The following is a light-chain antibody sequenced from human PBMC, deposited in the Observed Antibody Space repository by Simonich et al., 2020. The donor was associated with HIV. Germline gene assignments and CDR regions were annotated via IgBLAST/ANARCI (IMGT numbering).Light chain of an antibody. CDR2: AAS. J-gene: IGKJ4*01. V-gene: IGKV1-39*01. CDR3: QQYYVYPLA. Sequence: DIQMTQSPSSLSASVGDRVTVACRASQSIRTYLNWYQQKPGKAPKLLIYAASTLQSGVPSRFSGSRSGTDFTLTISSLQSEDFATYYCQQYYVYPLAFGGGTKVEIK. CDR1: QSIRTY.